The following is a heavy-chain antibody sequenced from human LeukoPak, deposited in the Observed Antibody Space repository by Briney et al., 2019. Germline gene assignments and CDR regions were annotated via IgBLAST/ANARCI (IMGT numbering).Heavy chain of an antibody. CDR2: ISGSGGDT. D-gene: IGHD3-10*01. V-gene: IGHV3-23*01. Sequence: GGSLRLSCAASGFTFSNYAMTWVRQAPGKGLEWVSTISGSGGDTYYADSVKGRFTVSRDNSRNTLYLQMNSLRAEDTAVYYCARGLRQRSYGSGSLGRYYYYYMDVWGKGTTVTVSS. CDR1: GFTFSNYA. J-gene: IGHJ6*03. CDR3: ARGLRQRSYGSGSLGRYYYYYMDV.